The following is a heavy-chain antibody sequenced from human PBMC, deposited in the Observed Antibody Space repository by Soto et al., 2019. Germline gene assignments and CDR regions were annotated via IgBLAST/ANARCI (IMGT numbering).Heavy chain of an antibody. Sequence: GESLKISWKGPGHRCNKHWSGCVGQAPGKGLESMGLIFTRDSETKTMPSFQGHVSFSVDNSINPVYLQWTSIKTTDTGIYFCARGYFDSGHGYDLWGEGTLVTVSS. CDR1: GHRCNKHW. CDR3: ARGYFDSGHGYDL. D-gene: IGHD3-10*01. CDR2: IFTRDSET. J-gene: IGHJ5*02. V-gene: IGHV5-51*01.